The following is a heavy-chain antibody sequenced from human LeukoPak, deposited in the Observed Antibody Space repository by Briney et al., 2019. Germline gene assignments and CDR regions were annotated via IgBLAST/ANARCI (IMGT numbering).Heavy chain of an antibody. CDR1: GFTFSSYA. J-gene: IGHJ4*02. CDR3: AKTIATSATGY. V-gene: IGHV3-23*01. D-gene: IGHD6-13*01. Sequence: GGSLRLSCAASGFTFSSYAMSWVRQVPGRGLEWVSAISGSGGSTYYADSVKGRFTISRDNSKNTLYLQMNSLRAEDTAAYYCAKTIATSATGYWGQGTLVTVSS. CDR2: ISGSGGST.